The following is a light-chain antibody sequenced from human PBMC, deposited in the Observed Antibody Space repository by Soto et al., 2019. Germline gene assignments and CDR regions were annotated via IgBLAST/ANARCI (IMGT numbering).Light chain of an antibody. CDR1: SSDVGGYNY. Sequence: ALTQPASVSGSPGQSITISCTGTSSDVGGYNYVSWYQQHPGKAPKLMIYEVSNRPSGVSHRFSGSKSGNTASLTISGLQAEDEADYYCSSYTGNNTPYVFGTGTKVTVL. J-gene: IGLJ1*01. CDR2: EVS. V-gene: IGLV2-14*01. CDR3: SSYTGNNTPYV.